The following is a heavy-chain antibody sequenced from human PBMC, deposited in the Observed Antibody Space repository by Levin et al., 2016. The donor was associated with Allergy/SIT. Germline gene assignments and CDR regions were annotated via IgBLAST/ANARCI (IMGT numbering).Heavy chain of an antibody. J-gene: IGHJ4*02. V-gene: IGHV4-31*02. Sequence: WIRQPPGKGLEWIGYIYYSGSTYYNPSLKSRVTISVDTSKNQFSLKLSSVTAADTAVYYCARAGAARLLTRQADELDYWGQGTLVTVSS. D-gene: IGHD6-6*01. CDR2: IYYSGST. CDR3: ARAGAARLLTRQADELDY.